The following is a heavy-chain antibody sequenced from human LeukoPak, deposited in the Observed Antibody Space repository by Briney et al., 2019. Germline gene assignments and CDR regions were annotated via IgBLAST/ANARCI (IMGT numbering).Heavy chain of an antibody. CDR1: GFTFSSYS. J-gene: IGHJ4*02. Sequence: GGSLRLSCAASGFTFSSYSINWVRQAPGKGLEWVSSISSSSSYIYYADSVKGRFTISRDNAKNSLYLQMNSLRAEDTAVYYCARDSHLGGFDYWGQGTLVTVSS. CDR2: ISSSSSYI. V-gene: IGHV3-21*01. CDR3: ARDSHLGGFDY. D-gene: IGHD1-26*01.